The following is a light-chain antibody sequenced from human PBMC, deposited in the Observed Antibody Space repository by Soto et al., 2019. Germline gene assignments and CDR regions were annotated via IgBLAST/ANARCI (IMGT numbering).Light chain of an antibody. Sequence: DIQMTQSPSTLSASVGDRVTITCRASQSISDWLAWYQQKPGKAPKLLIYDASTLESGVPSRFSGSGSGTKFTLTISSLQPDDFATYYCQQYNSYSGTFGQGTKV. J-gene: IGKJ1*01. CDR2: DAS. CDR1: QSISDW. V-gene: IGKV1-5*01. CDR3: QQYNSYSGT.